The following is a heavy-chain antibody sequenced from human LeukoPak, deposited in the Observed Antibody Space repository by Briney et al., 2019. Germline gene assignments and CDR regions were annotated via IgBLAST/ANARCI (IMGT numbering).Heavy chain of an antibody. CDR2: ISTYSSHT. Sequence: ASVKVSCKASGYTFTTYGINWVRQAPGQGLQWMGWISTYSSHTNYVENRRGRVTMTPDSSTSTVYMELRSLKSDDTAVYYCARDYDDTSRCFGYWGQGTLVTVSS. CDR3: ARDYDDTSRCFGY. J-gene: IGHJ4*02. CDR1: GYTFTTYG. V-gene: IGHV1-18*01. D-gene: IGHD4-23*01.